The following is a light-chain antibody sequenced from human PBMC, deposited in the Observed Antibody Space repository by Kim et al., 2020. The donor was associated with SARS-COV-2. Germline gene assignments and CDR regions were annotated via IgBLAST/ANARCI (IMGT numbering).Light chain of an antibody. CDR1: SGSIASNY. J-gene: IGLJ2*01. Sequence: GKTVTISCTHSSGSIASNYVQWYQQRPGSAPTTVIYEDNQRPSGVPDRFSGSIDSSSNSASLTISGLMTEDEADYYCQSYDSSIVVFGGGTQLTVL. CDR3: QSYDSSIVV. V-gene: IGLV6-57*03. CDR2: EDN.